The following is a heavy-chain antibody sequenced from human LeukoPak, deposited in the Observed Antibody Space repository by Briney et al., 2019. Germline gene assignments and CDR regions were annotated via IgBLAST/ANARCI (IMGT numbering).Heavy chain of an antibody. CDR3: ARHGVVEATLAY. D-gene: IGHD2-15*01. CDR2: IYPGDSDT. J-gene: IGHJ4*02. V-gene: IGHV5-51*01. Sequence: GESLKISRKGSGYSFTRYLIGWVRQMPGKGLEWMGIIYPGDSDTRYSPSFQGQVTISADKSISAAYLQWSSLKASDTAMYYCARHGVVEATLAYWGQGTLVTVSS. CDR1: GYSFTRYL.